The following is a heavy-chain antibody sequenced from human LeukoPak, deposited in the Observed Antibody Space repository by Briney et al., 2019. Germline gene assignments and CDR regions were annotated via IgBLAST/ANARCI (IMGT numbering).Heavy chain of an antibody. CDR2: IKQDGSEK. D-gene: IGHD2-2*01. Sequence: PGGSLRLSCAASGFTFSSYWMSWVRQAPGKGLEWVANIKQDGSEKYYVDPVKGRFTISRDNAKNSLYLQMNSLRAEDTAVYYCARLGCSSTSCYPRDPAQDGMDVWGQGTTVTVSS. V-gene: IGHV3-7*01. J-gene: IGHJ6*02. CDR3: ARLGCSSTSCYPRDPAQDGMDV. CDR1: GFTFSSYW.